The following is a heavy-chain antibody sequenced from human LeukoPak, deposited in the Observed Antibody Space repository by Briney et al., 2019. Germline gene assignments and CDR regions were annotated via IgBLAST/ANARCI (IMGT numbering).Heavy chain of an antibody. CDR2: IRYDGSTI. Sequence: GGSLRLSCTASEFTFSSDEMNWVRQAPGKGLEWVAFIRYDGSTIYYAGSVKGRFTVSRDSVKRSLYLQMNSLRAEDTAVYYCARDGNRDGDMDVWGKGTTVTVSS. J-gene: IGHJ6*03. D-gene: IGHD1-1*01. CDR1: EFTFSSDE. CDR3: ARDGNRDGDMDV. V-gene: IGHV3-30*02.